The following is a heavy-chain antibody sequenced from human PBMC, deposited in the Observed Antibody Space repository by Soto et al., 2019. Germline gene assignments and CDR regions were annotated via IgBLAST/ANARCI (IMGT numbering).Heavy chain of an antibody. CDR2: INHNGST. J-gene: IGHJ2*01. V-gene: IGHV4-34*01. Sequence: QVQLQQWGAGLLKPSETLSLTCAVYGGSFSGYYWSWIRQPPGKGLEWIGEINHNGSTNYNPSLKSRVTISVDTSKNQFSLKLSSVTAADTAVYYCARCVEAGYFDLWGRGTLVTVSS. CDR1: GGSFSGYY. CDR3: ARCVEAGYFDL.